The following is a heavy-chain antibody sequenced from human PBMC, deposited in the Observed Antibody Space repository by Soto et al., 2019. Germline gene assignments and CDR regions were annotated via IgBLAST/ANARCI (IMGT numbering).Heavy chain of an antibody. CDR2: ISAYTGNI. J-gene: IGHJ6*02. V-gene: IGHV1-18*01. Sequence: SVKVSCKASGYKFTGYRIRWVRQAPGQGLEWMGWISAYTGNINYARKFRDRSTMTIRTSANTAYMDLRSLRSDDTAMYYCAREPVQGGASAHYSGRGVWRLG. CDR3: AREPVQGGASAHYSGRGV. D-gene: IGHD1-26*01. CDR1: GYKFTGYR.